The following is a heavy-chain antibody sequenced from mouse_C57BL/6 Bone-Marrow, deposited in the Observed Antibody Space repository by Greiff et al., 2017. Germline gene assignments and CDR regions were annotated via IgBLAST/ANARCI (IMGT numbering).Heavy chain of an antibody. CDR1: GYSFTSYY. Sequence: VQLQQSGPELVKPGASVKISCKASGYSFTSYYIHWVKQRPGQGLEWIGWIYPGSGNTKYNEKFKGKATLTADTSSSTAYMQLSSLTSEDSAVYYCAPIYYDYEVDYWGQGTSVTVSS. V-gene: IGHV1-66*01. CDR3: APIYYDYEVDY. J-gene: IGHJ4*01. CDR2: IYPGSGNT. D-gene: IGHD2-4*01.